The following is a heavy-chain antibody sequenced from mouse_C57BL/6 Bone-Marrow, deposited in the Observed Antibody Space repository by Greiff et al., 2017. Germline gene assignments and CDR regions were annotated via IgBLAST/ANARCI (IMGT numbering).Heavy chain of an antibody. CDR1: GYTFTSYW. Sequence: VQLQQPGAELVKPGASVKLSCKASGYTFTSYWMQWVKQRPGQGLEWIGEIDPSDSYTNYNQKFKGKATLTVDTSSSTAYMQLSSLTSEDSAVYYCARRGAFDYWGQGTTLTVST. CDR2: IDPSDSYT. V-gene: IGHV1-50*01. J-gene: IGHJ2*01. CDR3: ARRGAFDY.